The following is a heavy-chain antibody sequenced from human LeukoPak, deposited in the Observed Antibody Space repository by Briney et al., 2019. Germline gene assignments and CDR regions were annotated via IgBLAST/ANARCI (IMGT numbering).Heavy chain of an antibody. CDR2: ISSSGSTI. CDR1: GFTFSSYE. D-gene: IGHD5-18*01. V-gene: IGHV3-48*03. CDR3: ARGSGYSYGPSRNNDY. Sequence: GGSLRLSCAASGFTFSSYEMNWVRQAPGKGLEWVSYISSSGSTIYYADSVKGRFTISRDNAKNSLYLQMNSLRAEDTAVYYCARGSGYSYGPSRNNDYWGQGTLVTVSS. J-gene: IGHJ4*02.